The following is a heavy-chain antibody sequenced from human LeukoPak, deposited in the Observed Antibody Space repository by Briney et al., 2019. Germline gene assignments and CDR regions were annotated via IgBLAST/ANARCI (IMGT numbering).Heavy chain of an antibody. V-gene: IGHV4-4*07. D-gene: IGHD1-26*01. J-gene: IGHJ2*01. CDR3: ARDRLGATGHWRIDV. CDR1: GGSSSSYY. CDR2: IYNSGTT. Sequence: PSETLTLTCTVSGGSSSSYYWTWIRQPAGKGLEWIGRIYNSGTTNYSPSLESRVTMSLDTSKNRFSLSLSSVTAADTAVYYCARDRLGATGHWRIDVWDRGTLVTVSS.